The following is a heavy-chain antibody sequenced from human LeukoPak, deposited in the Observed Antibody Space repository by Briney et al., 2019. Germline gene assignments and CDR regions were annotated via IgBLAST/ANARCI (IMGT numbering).Heavy chain of an antibody. CDR1: GFTFRSYW. CDR3: ARYYYGSGSYYYEIYFDY. CDR2: IKQDGSEK. D-gene: IGHD3-10*01. Sequence: GGSLRLSCAASGFTFRSYWMSWVRQAPGKGLEWVANIKQDGSEKYYVDSVKGPFTISRDNAKNSLYLQMNSLRAEDTAVYYCARYYYGSGSYYYEIYFDYWGQGTLVTVSS. V-gene: IGHV3-7*05. J-gene: IGHJ4*02.